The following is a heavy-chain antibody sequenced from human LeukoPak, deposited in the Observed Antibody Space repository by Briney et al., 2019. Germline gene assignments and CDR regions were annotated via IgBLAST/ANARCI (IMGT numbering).Heavy chain of an antibody. CDR3: VSRHRSLSYGMDV. J-gene: IGHJ6*02. V-gene: IGHV3-7*01. D-gene: IGHD2/OR15-2a*01. CDR2: IKQDGSEK. CDR1: GFTSNYYW. Sequence: PGGSLRLSCVGSGFTSNYYWMTWVRQAPGKGLEWVANIKQDGSEKSYVDSVKGRFTISRDNAKNSLYLQMNSLRAEDTAVYYCVSRHRSLSYGMDVWGQGTTVTVSS.